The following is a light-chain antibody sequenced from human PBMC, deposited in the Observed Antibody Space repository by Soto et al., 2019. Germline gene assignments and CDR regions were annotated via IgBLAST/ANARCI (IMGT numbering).Light chain of an antibody. Sequence: EIVMTQSPATLSVSPGERATLSCRASQSVSSNLAWYQQKPGQAPRLLIFAASSRATGIPASFSGSGSWSEFTPSISTLQSEDFAVYYCQQYNYWPPTFGQGTKLEI. CDR2: AAS. CDR1: QSVSSN. CDR3: QQYNYWPPT. V-gene: IGKV3-15*01. J-gene: IGKJ2*01.